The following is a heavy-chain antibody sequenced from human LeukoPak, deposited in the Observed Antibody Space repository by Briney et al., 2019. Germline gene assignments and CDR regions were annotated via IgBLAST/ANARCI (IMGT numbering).Heavy chain of an antibody. CDR1: GFSFSSNV. V-gene: IGHV3-23*01. CDR2: IPASGGST. D-gene: IGHD3-22*01. CDR3: ARDTNPMRYYFDSSVDY. J-gene: IGHJ4*02. Sequence: GGSLRLSCAASGFSFSSNVMIWVRQAPGKGLEWVSSIPASGGSTYYADSVKGRFTISRDNSKNSLYLQMNSLRAEDTAVYYCARDTNPMRYYFDSSVDYWGQGTLVTVSS.